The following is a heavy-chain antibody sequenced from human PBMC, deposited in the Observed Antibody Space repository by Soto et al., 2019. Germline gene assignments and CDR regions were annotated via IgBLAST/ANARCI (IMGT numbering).Heavy chain of an antibody. CDR3: ARDRGYDAHDYYYNAMDV. CDR1: GFTFRTYT. J-gene: IGHJ6*02. V-gene: IGHV3-21*01. D-gene: IGHD2-15*01. CDR2: IRGFSPYT. Sequence: GGSLRLSCISSGFTFRTYTMNWVRQAPGKGLEWVSGIRGFSPYTFYAESVKGRFTISRDNAKNSLYLQMNSLRAEDTAVYYCARDRGYDAHDYYYNAMDVWGQGTTVTSP.